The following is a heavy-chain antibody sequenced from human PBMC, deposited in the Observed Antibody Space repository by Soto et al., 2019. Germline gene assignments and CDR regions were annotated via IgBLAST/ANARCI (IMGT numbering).Heavy chain of an antibody. CDR3: AGGLDSYGYKYYFDY. Sequence: PSETLSLTCTVSGGSISSYYWSWIRQPPGKGLEWIGYIYYSGSTNYNPSLKSRVTISVDTSKNQFSLKLSSVTAADTAVYYCAGGLDSYGYKYYFDYWGQGTLVTVSS. CDR2: IYYSGST. CDR1: GGSISSYY. V-gene: IGHV4-59*01. J-gene: IGHJ4*02. D-gene: IGHD5-18*01.